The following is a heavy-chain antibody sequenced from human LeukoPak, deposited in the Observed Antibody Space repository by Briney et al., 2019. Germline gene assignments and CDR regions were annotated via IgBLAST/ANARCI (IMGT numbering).Heavy chain of an antibody. CDR3: ARIVYNWNYAMDV. J-gene: IGHJ6*04. Sequence: SQTLSLTCTVSGGSISSGGYYWSWIRQHPGKGLEWIGYIYYSGSTYYNPSLKSRVTISVDTSKNQFSLKLSSVTAADTAVYYCARIVYNWNYAMDVWGKGTTVTVSS. V-gene: IGHV4-30-4*08. CDR2: IYYSGST. D-gene: IGHD1-20*01. CDR1: GGSISSGGYY.